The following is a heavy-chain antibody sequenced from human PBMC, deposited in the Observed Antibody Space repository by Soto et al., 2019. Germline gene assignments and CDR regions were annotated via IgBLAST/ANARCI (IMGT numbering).Heavy chain of an antibody. J-gene: IGHJ6*02. CDR2: IDWDDDK. CDR1: GFSLSTSGMC. V-gene: IGHV2-70*01. D-gene: IGHD6-6*01. Sequence: PTLVNPTQTLTLTCTSSGFSLSTSGMCVSWIRQPPGKALEWLALIDWDDDKYYSTSPKTRLTISKDTSKNQVVLTMTNMDPVDTATYYCARISYSSSSWSYYYYYGMDVWGQGTTVTVSS. CDR3: ARISYSSSSWSYYYYYGMDV.